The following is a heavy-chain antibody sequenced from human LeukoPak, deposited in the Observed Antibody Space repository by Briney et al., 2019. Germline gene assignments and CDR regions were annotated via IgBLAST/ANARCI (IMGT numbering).Heavy chain of an antibody. CDR1: GFTFSSYE. J-gene: IGHJ4*02. CDR3: VRGDRYFFDF. CDR2: IGNTGGTI. V-gene: IGHV3-48*03. Sequence: GGSLRLSCAASGFTFSSYEMNWVRQAPGRGLEWVSYIGNTGGTIYYTDSVKGRFTISRDNAKNSLYLQMNSLRAEDTAIYYCVRGDRYFFDFWGQGTLVTVSS.